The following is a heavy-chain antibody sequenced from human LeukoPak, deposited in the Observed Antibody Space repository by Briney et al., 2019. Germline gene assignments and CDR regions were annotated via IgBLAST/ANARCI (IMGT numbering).Heavy chain of an antibody. CDR1: GFTFSAYD. J-gene: IGHJ4*02. CDR2: ISRSGPT. CDR3: AKEFGYCSSTSCFPFDY. Sequence: GGSLRLSCAASGFTFSAYDMQWVRQAPGKGLEWVSGISRSGPTYYTDSVKGRFTISRDNSENTLYLQMNTLRAEDTAVYYCAKEFGYCSSTSCFPFDYWGQGTLVTVSS. D-gene: IGHD2-2*03. V-gene: IGHV3-23*01.